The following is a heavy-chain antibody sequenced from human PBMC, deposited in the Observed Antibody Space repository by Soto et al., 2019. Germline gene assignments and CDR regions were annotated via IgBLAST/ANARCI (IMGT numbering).Heavy chain of an antibody. CDR2: IYPGDSDT. CDR3: ASFSSIFPRITDFWSGPDAFDI. CDR1: GYSFTSYW. Sequence: PGESLKISCKGSGYSFTSYWIGWVRQMPGKGLEWMGIIYPGDSDTRYSPSFQGQVTISADKSISTAYLQWSSLKASDTAMYYWASFSSIFPRITDFWSGPDAFDIWGKGTMVTVSS. J-gene: IGHJ3*02. V-gene: IGHV5-51*01. D-gene: IGHD3-3*01.